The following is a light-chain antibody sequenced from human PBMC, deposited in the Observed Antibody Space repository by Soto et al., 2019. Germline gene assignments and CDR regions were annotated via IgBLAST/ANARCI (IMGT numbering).Light chain of an antibody. Sequence: QALLTQPASVSGSPGQTITSSCTGTSSDVGTYNYVSWYQHHPGKAPNLIIYEVSNRPSGVSNRFSGSKSGSTASLTISGLQGEDEADYHCTSYTRDTALVFGTGTKVTLL. CDR3: TSYTRDTALV. CDR1: SSDVGTYNY. V-gene: IGLV2-14*01. CDR2: EVS. J-gene: IGLJ1*01.